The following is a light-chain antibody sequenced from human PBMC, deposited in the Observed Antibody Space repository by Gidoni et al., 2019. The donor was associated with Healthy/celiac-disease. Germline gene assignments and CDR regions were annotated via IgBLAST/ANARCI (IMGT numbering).Light chain of an antibody. CDR2: AAS. V-gene: IGKV1-39*01. CDR3: QQSYSTPRT. Sequence: DIQITQSPSSLSASVGDRVTITCRASQSISSYLNWYQQKPGKAPKLLIYAASSLQSWVPSRFIGSGSGTDFTLTISSLQPEDFATYYCQQSYSTPRTFGQGTKVEIK. J-gene: IGKJ1*01. CDR1: QSISSY.